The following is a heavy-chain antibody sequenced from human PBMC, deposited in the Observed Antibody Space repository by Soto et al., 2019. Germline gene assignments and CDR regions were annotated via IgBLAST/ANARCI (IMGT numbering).Heavy chain of an antibody. V-gene: IGHV4-61*08. J-gene: IGHJ5*02. CDR3: ARAYYDTAGYGLDP. Sequence: PETLSLTCTVSGGSISSGDYYWTWIRQPPGKGLEWIGYIYYSGSINYNPSLESRVIISVDTSKNQFSLRLSSVTAADTAVYYCARAYYDTAGYGLDPWGQGARVTVSS. CDR2: IYYSGSI. CDR1: GGSISSGDYY. D-gene: IGHD3-22*01.